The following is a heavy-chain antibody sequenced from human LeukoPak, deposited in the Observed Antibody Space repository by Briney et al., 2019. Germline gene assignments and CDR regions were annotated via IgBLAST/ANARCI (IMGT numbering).Heavy chain of an antibody. CDR1: GGSLSGFY. V-gene: IGHV4-34*01. J-gene: IGHJ4*01. Sequence: SETLSLTCGVYGGSLSGFYWSWIRQPPGKGLEWIGEINHRGSANYSPSLKSRVTISVDTSKNQLSLNLTSVTAADTAVYYRARGLWVTMIRASKLHFDYWGQGTLVTVSS. CDR3: ARGLWVTMIRASKLHFDY. CDR2: INHRGSA. D-gene: IGHD3-10*01.